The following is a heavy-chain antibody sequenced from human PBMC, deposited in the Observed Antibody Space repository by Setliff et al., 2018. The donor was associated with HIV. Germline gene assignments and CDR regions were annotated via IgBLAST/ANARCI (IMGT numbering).Heavy chain of an antibody. D-gene: IGHD5-12*01. J-gene: IGHJ4*02. CDR3: ARHQSGYNFSPFDN. V-gene: IGHV4-39*01. CDR2: VSYSGTT. CDR1: SGSFRSRHY. Sequence: LSLTCTVSSGSFRSRHYWGWIRQSPGKGLEWIGSVSYSGTTYYNPSLRSRITISVDTSKNQFSLIVSSVTAADTATYYCARHQSGYNFSPFDNWGLGSLVTVSS.